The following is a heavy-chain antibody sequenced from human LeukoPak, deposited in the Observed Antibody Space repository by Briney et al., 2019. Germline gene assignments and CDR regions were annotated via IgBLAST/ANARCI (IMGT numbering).Heavy chain of an antibody. J-gene: IGHJ5*02. CDR3: ARRSVAWVRGVIITKWFDP. Sequence: PSETLSLTCAVYGGSFSGYYWSWIRQPPGKGLELIGEINHSGSTNYNPSLKRRVTISVDTSKNQFSLKLSSVTAADTAVYYCARRSVAWVRGVIITKWFDPWGQGTLVTVSS. CDR2: INHSGST. D-gene: IGHD3-10*01. CDR1: GGSFSGYY. V-gene: IGHV4-34*01.